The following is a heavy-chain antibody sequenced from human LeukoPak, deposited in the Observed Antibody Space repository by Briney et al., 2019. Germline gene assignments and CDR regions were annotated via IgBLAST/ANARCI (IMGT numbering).Heavy chain of an antibody. CDR2: ILSDGSNK. CDR1: GFTFSSYT. V-gene: IGHV3-30-3*01. Sequence: PGGSLRLSCAGSGFTFSSYTLHWVRQAPGKGLEWVTLILSDGSNKYYADSVKGRFTISRDNSKNTLYLQMNSLRGEDTAVYYCARDKGYTYGHPFDYWGQGTLVTVSS. J-gene: IGHJ4*02. D-gene: IGHD2-15*01. CDR3: ARDKGYTYGHPFDY.